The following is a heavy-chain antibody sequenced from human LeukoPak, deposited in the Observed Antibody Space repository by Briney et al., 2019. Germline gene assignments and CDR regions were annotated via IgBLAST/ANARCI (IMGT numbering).Heavy chain of an antibody. CDR1: GFIIGRDS. J-gene: IGHJ4*02. CDR2: ISHDSGVI. CDR3: AKDTSYYDSSGPLDY. V-gene: IGHV3-48*01. Sequence: GGSLRLSCAASGFIIGRDSMNWVRQAPGKGLEWISYISHDSGVIYYADSVRGRFTISRDNAKNSLFLQMNSLRAEDTAVYYCAKDTSYYDSSGPLDYWGQGTLVTVSS. D-gene: IGHD3-22*01.